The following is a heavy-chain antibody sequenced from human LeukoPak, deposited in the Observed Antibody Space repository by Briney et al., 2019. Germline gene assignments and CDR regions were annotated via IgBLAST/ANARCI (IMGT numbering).Heavy chain of an antibody. CDR2: IYYSGST. CDR1: GGSISSSSYY. V-gene: IGHV4-39*01. Sequence: SETLSLTCTVSGGSISSSSYYWGWIRQPPGKGLEWIGSIYYSGSTYYNPSLKSRVTISVDTSKNQFFLKLSSVTAADTAVYYCARRPGYGDYTRGHTKWFDPWGQGTLVTVSS. J-gene: IGHJ5*02. D-gene: IGHD4-17*01. CDR3: ARRPGYGDYTRGHTKWFDP.